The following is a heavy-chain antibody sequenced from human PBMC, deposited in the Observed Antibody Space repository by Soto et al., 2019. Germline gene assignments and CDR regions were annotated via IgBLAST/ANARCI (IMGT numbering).Heavy chain of an antibody. Sequence: XGSLRLSCAASGFTLRSYAMSWVRQAPGKGLEWVSTFSGTGGYTYYADSVKGRFTISRDDSKNTLFLHMNSLRAADTAVYYCARGQRALITYGPFDPWGQGTLVTVSS. CDR2: FSGTGGYT. CDR1: GFTLRSYA. V-gene: IGHV3-23*01. D-gene: IGHD4-17*01. J-gene: IGHJ5*02. CDR3: ARGQRALITYGPFDP.